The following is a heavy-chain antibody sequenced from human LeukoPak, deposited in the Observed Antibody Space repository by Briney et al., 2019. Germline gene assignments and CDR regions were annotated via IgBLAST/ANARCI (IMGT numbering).Heavy chain of an antibody. D-gene: IGHD6-19*01. CDR3: ASVAVAGIDY. CDR1: GGSFSGYY. Sequence: SETLSLTCAVYGGSFSGYYWSWIRQPPGKGLEWIGEINHSGSTNHNPSLKSRVTISVDASKNQFSLKLSSVTAADTAVYYCASVAVAGIDYWGQGTLVTVSS. J-gene: IGHJ4*02. V-gene: IGHV4-34*01. CDR2: INHSGST.